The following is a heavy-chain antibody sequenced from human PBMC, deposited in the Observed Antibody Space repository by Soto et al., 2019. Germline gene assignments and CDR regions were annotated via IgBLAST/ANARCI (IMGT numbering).Heavy chain of an antibody. CDR2: INPNSGGT. V-gene: IGHV1-2*02. CDR3: ARDIDMDIVVEVAATAPGY. Sequence: ASVKVSCKASGYTFTGYYMHWVRQAPGQGLEWMGWINPNSGGTNYAQKLQGRVTMTRDPSISTAYMELSRLRSDEKAVYYCARDIDMDIVVEVAATAPGYWGQGTLVTVSS. D-gene: IGHD2-15*01. CDR1: GYTFTGYY. J-gene: IGHJ4*02.